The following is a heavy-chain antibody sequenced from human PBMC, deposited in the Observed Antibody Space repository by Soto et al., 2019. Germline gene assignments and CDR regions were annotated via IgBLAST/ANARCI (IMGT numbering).Heavy chain of an antibody. Sequence: GGSLRLSCAASGFTFSSYAMHWVRQAPGKGLEYVSAISSNGGSTYYANSVKGRFTISRDNSKNTLYLQMGSLRAEDMAVYYCARGSDDFWIGYYMGRLPYKSTHICCQRTMVTVS. D-gene: IGHD3-3*01. V-gene: IGHV3-64*01. CDR2: ISSNGGST. J-gene: IGHJ3*02. CDR3: ARGSDDFWIGYYMGRLPYKSTHI. CDR1: GFTFSSYA.